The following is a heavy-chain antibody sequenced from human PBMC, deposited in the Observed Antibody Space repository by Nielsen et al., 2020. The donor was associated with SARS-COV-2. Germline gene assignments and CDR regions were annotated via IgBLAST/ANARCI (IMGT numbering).Heavy chain of an antibody. Sequence: GGSLRLSCAASGFTFSSYGMHWVRQAPGKGLEWVAVIWYDGSNKYYADSVKGRFTISRDNSKNTLYLQMNSLRAEDTAVYYCARDISPSYDFVGSYYYYGMDVWGQGTTVTVSS. CDR2: IWYDGSNK. V-gene: IGHV3-33*01. D-gene: IGHD3-3*01. CDR3: ARDISPSYDFVGSYYYYGMDV. CDR1: GFTFSSYG. J-gene: IGHJ6*02.